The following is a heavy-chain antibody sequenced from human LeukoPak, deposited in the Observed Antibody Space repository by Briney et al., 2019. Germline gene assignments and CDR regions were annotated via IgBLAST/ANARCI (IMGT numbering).Heavy chain of an antibody. CDR2: IYTSGST. CDR1: GGSISSGSYY. D-gene: IGHD7-27*01. CDR3: ARDKLGTARFDP. J-gene: IGHJ5*02. V-gene: IGHV4-61*02. Sequence: SETLSLTCTVSGGSISSGSYYWSWIRQPAGKGLEWIGRIYTSGSTNYNPSLKSRVTISVDTSKNQFSLKLSSVTAADTAVYYCARDKLGTARFDPWGQGTLVTVSS.